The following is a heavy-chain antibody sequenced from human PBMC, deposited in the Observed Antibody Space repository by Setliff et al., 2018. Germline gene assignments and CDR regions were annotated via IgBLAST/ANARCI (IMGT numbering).Heavy chain of an antibody. D-gene: IGHD5-12*01. CDR2: INHTGST. Sequence: SETLSLTCAVYGGSFSGYYWSWIRQPPGKGLEWIGEINHTGSTNYSPSLKSRVTISVDTSKNQFSLKLTSVTAADTAVYYCARESRFGYSGYDYAFDFWGQGMLVTVSS. J-gene: IGHJ4*02. CDR1: GGSFSGYY. CDR3: ARESRFGYSGYDYAFDF. V-gene: IGHV4-34*01.